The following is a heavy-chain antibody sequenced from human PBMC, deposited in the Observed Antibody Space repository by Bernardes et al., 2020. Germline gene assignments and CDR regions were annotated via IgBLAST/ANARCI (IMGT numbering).Heavy chain of an antibody. CDR1: GGSISSSSYY. CDR3: ARHAPVAKGLVVVVVAATFDY. D-gene: IGHD2-15*01. V-gene: IGHV4-39*01. CDR2: IYYSGST. J-gene: IGHJ4*02. Sequence: SETLSLTCTVSGGSISSSSYYWGWIRQPPGKGLEWIGSIYYSGSTYYNPSLKSRVTISVDTSKNQFSLKLSSVTAADTAVYYCARHAPVAKGLVVVVVAATFDYWGQGTLVTVSS.